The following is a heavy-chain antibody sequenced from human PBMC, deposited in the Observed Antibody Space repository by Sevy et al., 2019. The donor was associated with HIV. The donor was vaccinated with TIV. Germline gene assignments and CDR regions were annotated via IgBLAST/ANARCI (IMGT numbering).Heavy chain of an antibody. D-gene: IGHD3-10*01. V-gene: IGHV3-48*02. J-gene: IGHJ4*02. CDR3: ARDSRGSGTDFDY. CDR2: ISSSSAI. Sequence: GGSLRLSCAASGFSFSTYSMNWVRQAPGKGLEWVSYISSSSAIQYEDSVKARFTISRDNAKNSLYLQMNSLRDEDTAMYYCARDSRGSGTDFDYWGQGTLVTVSS. CDR1: GFSFSTYS.